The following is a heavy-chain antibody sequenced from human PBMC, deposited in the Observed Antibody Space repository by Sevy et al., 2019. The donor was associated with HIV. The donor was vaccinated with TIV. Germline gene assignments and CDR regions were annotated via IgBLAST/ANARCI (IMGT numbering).Heavy chain of an antibody. V-gene: IGHV3-15*01. CDR1: GFTFSNAW. CDR3: TTEAPLPAAKFDP. D-gene: IGHD2-2*01. J-gene: IGHJ5*02. CDR2: IKSKTDGGTT. Sequence: GGSLRLSCAASGFTFSNAWMSWVRQAPGKGLEWVGRIKSKTDGGTTDYAAPVKGRFTISRDDSKNTLYLQMNSLKTEDTAVYYCTTEAPLPAAKFDPWGQGTLVTVSS.